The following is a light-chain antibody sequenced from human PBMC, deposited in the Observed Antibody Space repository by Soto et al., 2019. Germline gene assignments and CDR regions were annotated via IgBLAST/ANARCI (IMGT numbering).Light chain of an antibody. CDR2: DAS. CDR3: QQYKIWPPA. V-gene: IGKV3-15*01. CDR1: QTISNS. J-gene: IGKJ1*01. Sequence: EIVMTQSPATLSGSPGEGATLSCRASQTISNSLAWYQQKPGQAPRLLIYDASALPTDIPTRFSGSGYGTEFTLTISSLQSEDFAFYFCQQYKIWPPAFGQGTKVEMK.